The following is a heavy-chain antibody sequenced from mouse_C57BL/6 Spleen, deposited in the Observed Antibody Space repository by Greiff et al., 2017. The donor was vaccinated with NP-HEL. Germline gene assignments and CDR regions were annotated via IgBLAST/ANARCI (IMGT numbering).Heavy chain of an antibody. CDR2: IDPSDSYT. J-gene: IGHJ2*01. Sequence: KQSCTASGYTFTSYWMHWVKQRPGQGLEWIGEIDPSDSYTNYNQKFKGKSTLTVDKSSSTAYMQLSSLTSEDSAVYYCARRGYFDYWGQGTTLTVSS. CDR3: ARRGYFDY. CDR1: GYTFTSYW. V-gene: IGHV1-69*01.